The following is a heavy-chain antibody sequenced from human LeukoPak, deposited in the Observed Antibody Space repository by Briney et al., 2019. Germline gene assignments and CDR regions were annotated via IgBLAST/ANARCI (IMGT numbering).Heavy chain of an antibody. Sequence: GASVKVSCKASGGTFSSYAISWVRQAPGQGLEWMGRIIPILGIANYAQKFQGRVTITADKSTSTAYMELSSLRSEDTAVYYCARGGYSSGWPENNWFDPWGQGTLVTVSS. CDR1: GGTFSSYA. V-gene: IGHV1-69*04. CDR3: ARGGYSSGWPENNWFDP. J-gene: IGHJ5*02. D-gene: IGHD6-19*01. CDR2: IIPILGIA.